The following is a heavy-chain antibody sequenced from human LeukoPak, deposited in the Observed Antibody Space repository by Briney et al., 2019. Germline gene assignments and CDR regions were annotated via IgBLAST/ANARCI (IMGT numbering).Heavy chain of an antibody. Sequence: GGSLRLSCAASGFTVSSNYMSWVRQAPGKGLEWVSVIYSGGSTYYADSVKGRFTISRDNSKNTLYLQMNSLRAEDTAVYYCARVRMVRETYYYYMDVWGKGTTVTVSS. D-gene: IGHD3-10*01. J-gene: IGHJ6*03. V-gene: IGHV3-53*01. CDR1: GFTVSSNY. CDR2: IYSGGST. CDR3: ARVRMVRETYYYYMDV.